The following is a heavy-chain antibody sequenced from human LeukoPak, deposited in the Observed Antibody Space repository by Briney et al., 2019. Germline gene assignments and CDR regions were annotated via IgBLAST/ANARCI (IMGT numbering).Heavy chain of an antibody. V-gene: IGHV4-4*02. CDR2: IHHSGST. CDR3: ARAPYYSGSFLATYYYNYMDV. Sequence: SETLSLTCAVSGGSISSSNWWSWVRPPPGKGLEWIGEIHHSGSTNYNPSLKSRVTISVDKSKNQFSLKLSSVTAADTAVYYCARAPYYSGSFLATYYYNYMDVWGKGTTVTVSS. D-gene: IGHD1-26*01. CDR1: GGSISSSNW. J-gene: IGHJ6*03.